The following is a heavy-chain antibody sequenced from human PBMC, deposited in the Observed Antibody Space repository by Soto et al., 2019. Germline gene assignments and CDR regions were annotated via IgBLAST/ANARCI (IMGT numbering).Heavy chain of an antibody. Sequence: GGSLRLSCVSSVITFGSRAMSCVRHSPGEWLEWVSTITDTGGDTKYADSVRGRFTMSRDNSKKTLYLQMNSLRVEDSALYYCAGGARATHPGPRFFEFWRRGTLVSVAS. J-gene: IGHJ4*02. D-gene: IGHD3-10*01. CDR1: VITFGSRA. V-gene: IGHV3-23*01. CDR2: ITDTGGDT. CDR3: AGGARATHPGPRFFEF.